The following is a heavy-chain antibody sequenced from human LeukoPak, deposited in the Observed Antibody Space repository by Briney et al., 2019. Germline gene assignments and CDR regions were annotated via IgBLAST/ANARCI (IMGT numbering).Heavy chain of an antibody. CDR1: GFTVSSNY. V-gene: IGHV3-53*01. D-gene: IGHD3-16*01. Sequence: GRSLRLSCAASGFTVSSNYMSWVRQAPGKGLEWVSVIYSGGSRYYADSVKGRFTISRDNSKNTLYLQMNSLIAEDTAVYYCASVLSGRGSLYSYYYYMDVWGKGTTVTISS. CDR2: IYSGGSR. J-gene: IGHJ6*03. CDR3: ASVLSGRGSLYSYYYYMDV.